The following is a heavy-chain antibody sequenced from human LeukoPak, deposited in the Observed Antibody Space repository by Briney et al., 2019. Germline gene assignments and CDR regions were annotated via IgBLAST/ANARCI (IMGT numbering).Heavy chain of an antibody. J-gene: IGHJ4*02. CDR3: VRARGYRSNYFDY. D-gene: IGHD3-16*02. CDR2: IYSGGST. CDR1: GFTVSSNY. V-gene: IGHV3-53*01. Sequence: GGSLRLSCAASGFTVSSNYMSWVRQAPGKGLEWVSVIYSGGSTYYADSVKGRFTISRDNSKNTLYLQMNSLRAEDTAVYYCVRARGYRSNYFDYWGQGTLVTVSS.